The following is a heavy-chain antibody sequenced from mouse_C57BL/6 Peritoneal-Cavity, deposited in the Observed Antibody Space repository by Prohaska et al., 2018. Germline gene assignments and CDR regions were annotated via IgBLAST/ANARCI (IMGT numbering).Heavy chain of an antibody. CDR3: ATPYYGSSSYWYFDV. V-gene: IGHV5-17*01. J-gene: IGHJ1*03. CDR2: ISSGSSTI. CDR1: GFTFSDYG. Sequence: EVQLVESGGGLVKPGGSLKLSCAASGFTFSDYGMHWVRQAPETGLEWVAYISSGSSTIYYADTVKGRFTISRDNAKNTLFLQMTSLRSEDTAMYYCATPYYGSSSYWYFDVWGTGTTVTVSS. D-gene: IGHD1-1*01.